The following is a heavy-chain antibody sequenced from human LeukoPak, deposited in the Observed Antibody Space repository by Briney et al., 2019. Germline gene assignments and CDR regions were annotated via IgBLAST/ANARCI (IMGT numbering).Heavy chain of an antibody. D-gene: IGHD6-13*01. CDR2: INHSGST. Sequence: PSETLSLTCAVYGGSFSGYYWSWIRQPPGKGLEWIGEINHSGSTNYNPSLKSRVTISVDTSKNQFSLKLSSVTASDTAVYYCARGAAAGNDDYWGQGTLVTVSS. CDR3: ARGAAAGNDDY. J-gene: IGHJ4*02. CDR1: GGSFSGYY. V-gene: IGHV4-34*01.